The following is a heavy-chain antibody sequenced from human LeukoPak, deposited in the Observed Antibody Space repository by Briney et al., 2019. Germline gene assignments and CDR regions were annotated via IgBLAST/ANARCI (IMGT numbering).Heavy chain of an antibody. Sequence: PGGSLRLSCAASGFTFSSYAMSWVRQAPGKGLEWVSAISGSGGSTYYADSVKGRFTISRDNSKNTLYLQMNSLRAEDTAVYYCAKARYYGDYVLGVYYIDYWGQGTLVTVSS. CDR3: AKARYYGDYVLGVYYIDY. V-gene: IGHV3-23*01. CDR1: GFTFSSYA. CDR2: ISGSGGST. J-gene: IGHJ4*02. D-gene: IGHD4-17*01.